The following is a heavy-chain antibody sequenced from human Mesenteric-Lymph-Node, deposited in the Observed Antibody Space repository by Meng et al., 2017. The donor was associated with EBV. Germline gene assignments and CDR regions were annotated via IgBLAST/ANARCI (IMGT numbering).Heavy chain of an antibody. J-gene: IGHJ6*02. CDR3: SSTRSGYGYYYAMDV. CDR2: ILYSGTP. V-gene: IGHV4-30-4*01. CDR1: GGSISSTNYY. Sequence: QVRLQEAGPVLGQPSQTLSVTCAVSGGSISSTNYYWRWIRQPPGKGLEWIGYILYSGTPYYNPSFKSRVVMSIDTSKNQLSLNLTSVTAPDTAVYYCSSTRSGYGYYYAMDVWGQGTTVTVSS. D-gene: IGHD5-12*01.